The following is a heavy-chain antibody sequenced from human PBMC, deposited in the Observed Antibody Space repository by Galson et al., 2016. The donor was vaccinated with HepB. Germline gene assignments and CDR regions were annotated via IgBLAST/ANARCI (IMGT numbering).Heavy chain of an antibody. CDR1: GYTFSSYY. Sequence: SVKVSCKASGYTFSSYYMHWVRQAPGQGLEWMGIIDPRDGRTTYAQRFQGRVTMTRDTSTRTGYLDLSSLRSDDTAVYYCARGEFYYYDSGAYPPLDYWGQGTLVTVSS. D-gene: IGHD3-22*01. J-gene: IGHJ4*01. CDR3: ARGEFYYYDSGAYPPLDY. CDR2: IDPRDGRT. V-gene: IGHV1-46*01.